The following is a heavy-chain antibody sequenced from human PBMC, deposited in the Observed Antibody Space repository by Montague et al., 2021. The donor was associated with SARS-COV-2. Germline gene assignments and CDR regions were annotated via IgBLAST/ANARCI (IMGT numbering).Heavy chain of an antibody. V-gene: IGHV4-59*01. CDR2: IYYNRYT. CDR3: ARGGATYYYDTSGYVNAFDT. CDR1: GDSISTYY. D-gene: IGHD3-22*01. J-gene: IGHJ3*02. Sequence: SETLSLTCTVSGDSISTYYWSWIRQPPGKGLEWIGYIYYNRYTNXNPSLKSRVTISVDTSKNQFSLRLSSVTAADTAVYFCARGGATYYYDTSGYVNAFDTWGQGTMVTVSS.